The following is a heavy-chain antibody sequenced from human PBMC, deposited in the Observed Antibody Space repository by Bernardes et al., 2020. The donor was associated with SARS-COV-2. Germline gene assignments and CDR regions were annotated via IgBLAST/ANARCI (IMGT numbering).Heavy chain of an antibody. D-gene: IGHD3-22*01. J-gene: IGHJ3*02. CDR3: ARSSGYYDAFDI. CDR2: TRNKANSYTT. V-gene: IGHV3-72*01. CDR1: GFTFSDHY. Sequence: VGSLILSCAASGFTFSDHYMDWVRQAPGQGLEWVGRTRNKANSYTTEYAASVKGRFTISRDDSKNSLYLQMNSLKTEDTAVYYCARSSGYYDAFDIWGQGTMVTVSS.